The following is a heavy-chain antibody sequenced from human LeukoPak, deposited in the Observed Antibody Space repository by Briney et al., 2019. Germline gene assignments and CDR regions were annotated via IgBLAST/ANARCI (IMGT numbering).Heavy chain of an antibody. D-gene: IGHD4/OR15-4a*01. J-gene: IGHJ4*02. CDR1: GFTFSSYS. Sequence: PGGSQRLSCAASGFTFSSYSMNWVRQAPGKGLEWVSSISSSSSYIYYADSVKGRFTISRDNAKNSLYLQMNSLRAEDTAVYHCARDDGARRPGWHDYWGQGTLVTVSS. V-gene: IGHV3-21*01. CDR3: ARDDGARRPGWHDY. CDR2: ISSSSSYI.